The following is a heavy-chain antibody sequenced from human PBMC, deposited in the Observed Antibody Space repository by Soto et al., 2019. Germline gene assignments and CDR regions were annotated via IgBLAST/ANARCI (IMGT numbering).Heavy chain of an antibody. CDR3: ARADYDYVWGSYRFRAFDI. CDR1: GHSFTSYW. Sequence: GESLKISCKGSGHSFTSYWIGWVRQMPGKGLEWMGIIYPGDSDITYSPSFQGQVTISADKSISTAYLQWSSLKASDTAMYYCARADYDYVWGSYRFRAFDIWGQGTMVTVSS. D-gene: IGHD3-16*02. J-gene: IGHJ3*02. CDR2: IYPGDSDI. V-gene: IGHV5-51*01.